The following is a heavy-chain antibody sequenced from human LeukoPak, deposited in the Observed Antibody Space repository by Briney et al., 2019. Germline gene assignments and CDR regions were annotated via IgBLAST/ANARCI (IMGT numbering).Heavy chain of an antibody. J-gene: IGHJ6*02. CDR3: AKSPYYYYGMDV. CDR1: GFSFSSYG. Sequence: TGGSLRLSCAASGFSFSSYGMHWVRQAPGKGLEWVAVISYDGSKKYYADSVKDRFTISRDNSKNTLYLQMNSLRAEDTAVYYCAKSPYYYYGMDVWGQGTTVTVSS. CDR2: ISYDGSKK. V-gene: IGHV3-30*18.